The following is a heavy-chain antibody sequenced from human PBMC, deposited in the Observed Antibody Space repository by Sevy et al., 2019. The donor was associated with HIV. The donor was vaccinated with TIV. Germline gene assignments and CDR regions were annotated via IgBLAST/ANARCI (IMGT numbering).Heavy chain of an antibody. J-gene: IGHJ3*02. CDR1: GFTVSSNY. V-gene: IGHV3-53*01. Sequence: GGSLRLSCAASGFTVSSNYMSWVRQAPGKGLEWVSVIYSGGSTYYADSVKGRFTISRDNSKNTLYLQMNSLRAEDTAVYYCAGHLPAVIAAAGTEAFDIWGQGTMVTVSS. CDR2: IYSGGST. D-gene: IGHD6-13*01. CDR3: AGHLPAVIAAAGTEAFDI.